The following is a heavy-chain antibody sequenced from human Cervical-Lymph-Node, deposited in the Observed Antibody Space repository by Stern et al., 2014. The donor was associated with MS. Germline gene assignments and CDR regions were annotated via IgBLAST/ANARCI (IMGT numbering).Heavy chain of an antibody. J-gene: IGHJ4*02. V-gene: IGHV4-31*03. CDR3: ARVTEFLRFFYPDY. Sequence: VQLEESGPGLVKPSQTLSLTCTISGGSVSSGSRYWSWIRQHPGTGLEWIGYSSYSGNTYYSPSLQSRLTISMDTSKNQFSLKLRSVTATDTAIYYCARVTEFLRFFYPDYWGQGTLVTVSS. D-gene: IGHD3-3*01. CDR1: GGSVSSGSRY. CDR2: SSYSGNT.